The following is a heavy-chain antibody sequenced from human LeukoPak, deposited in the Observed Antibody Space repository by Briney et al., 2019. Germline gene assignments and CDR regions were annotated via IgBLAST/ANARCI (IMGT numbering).Heavy chain of an antibody. CDR3: ARDLRIVGASPGLDY. CDR2: ISYDGSNK. J-gene: IGHJ4*02. D-gene: IGHD1-26*01. V-gene: IGHV3-30*03. Sequence: GGSLRLSCAASGFTFSSYGMHWVRQAPGKGLEWVAVISYDGSNKYYADSVKGRFTISRDNAKNTLYLQMNSLRAEDTAVYYCARDLRIVGASPGLDYWGQGTLVTVSS. CDR1: GFTFSSYG.